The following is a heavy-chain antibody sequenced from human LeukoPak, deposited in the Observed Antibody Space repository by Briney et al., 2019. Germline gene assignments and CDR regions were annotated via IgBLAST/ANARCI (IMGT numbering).Heavy chain of an antibody. CDR2: IYYSGST. CDR1: GGSISSYY. J-gene: IGHJ6*03. CDR3: ARVRDFWSGYSDYYYYMDV. V-gene: IGHV4-59*01. D-gene: IGHD3-3*01. Sequence: SETLSLTCTVAGGSISSYYWSWIRQPPGKGLERIGYIYYSGSTNYNPSLKSRVTISVDTSKNQFSLKLSSVTAADTAVYYCARVRDFWSGYSDYYYYMDVWGKGTTVTVSS.